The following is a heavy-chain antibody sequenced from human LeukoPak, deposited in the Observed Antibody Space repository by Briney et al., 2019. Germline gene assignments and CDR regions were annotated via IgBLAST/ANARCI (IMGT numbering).Heavy chain of an antibody. CDR3: ARDVFHGSGSPYFDS. V-gene: IGHV3-30*03. J-gene: IGHJ4*02. CDR1: GFTFSSYG. CDR2: ISYDGSNK. Sequence: GGSLRLSCAASGFTFSSYGMHWVRQAPGKGLEWVAVISYDGSNKYYADSVKGRFTISRDNAKNSLYLQMNSLRAEDTAVYYCARDVFHGSGSPYFDSWGQGTLVTVSS. D-gene: IGHD3-10*01.